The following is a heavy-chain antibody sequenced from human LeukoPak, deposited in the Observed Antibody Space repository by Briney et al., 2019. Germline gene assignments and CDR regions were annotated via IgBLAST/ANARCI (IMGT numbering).Heavy chain of an antibody. CDR2: IYYSGST. CDR1: GGSISSSSYY. D-gene: IGHD3-3*01. V-gene: IGHV4-39*01. J-gene: IGHJ4*02. Sequence: SETLSLTCTVSGGSISSSSYYRGWIRQPPGKGLEWIGSIYYSGSTCYNPSLKSRVTISVDTSKNQFSLKLSSVTAADTAVYYCARGEGDFWSGYPDYWGQGTLVTVSS. CDR3: ARGEGDFWSGYPDY.